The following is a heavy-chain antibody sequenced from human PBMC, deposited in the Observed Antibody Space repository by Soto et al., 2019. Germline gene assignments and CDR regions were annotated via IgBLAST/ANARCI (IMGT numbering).Heavy chain of an antibody. D-gene: IGHD3-3*01. CDR3: RVMVNDFWSGYSFDY. J-gene: IGHJ4*02. V-gene: IGHV3-15*01. Sequence: GGSLRLSCAASGFTFSNAWMSWVRQAPGKGLEWVGRIKSKTDGGTTDYAAPVKGRFTISRDDSKNTLYLQMNSLKTEDTAVYYCRVMVNDFWSGYSFDYWGQGTLVTVSS. CDR1: GFTFSNAW. CDR2: IKSKTDGGTT.